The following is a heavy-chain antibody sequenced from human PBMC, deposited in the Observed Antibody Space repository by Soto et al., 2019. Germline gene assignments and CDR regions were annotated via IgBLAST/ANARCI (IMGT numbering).Heavy chain of an antibody. CDR2: VIPMFGTP. V-gene: IGHV1-69*01. CDR1: GGSFRSYA. CDR3: ARAYDVRSGNYYGMDV. D-gene: IGHD3-10*02. J-gene: IGHJ6*02. Sequence: QVQLVQSGAEVKKPGSSLRVSCKASGGSFRSYAFSWVRQAPGQRLEWMGGVIPMFGTPKNAQKFPTRITMGADEFTRTVYMELSSLTSEDTAIYYCARAYDVRSGNYYGMDVWGQGTRVTVSS.